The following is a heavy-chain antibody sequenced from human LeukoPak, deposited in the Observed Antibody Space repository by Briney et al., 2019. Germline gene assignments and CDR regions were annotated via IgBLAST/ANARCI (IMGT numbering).Heavy chain of an antibody. CDR1: ALTFSSYG. D-gene: IGHD4-17*01. J-gene: IGHJ6*03. CDR2: IRYDGSNK. Sequence: PGGSLRLTCAASALTFSSYGMNWVRQAPDKGLEWVAYIRYDGSNKYYADSVKDRFTISRDNSKNTLYLQMNSLRAEDTAVYYCAKPYGDYVNDYYYMDVWGKGTTVTISS. V-gene: IGHV3-30*02. CDR3: AKPYGDYVNDYYYMDV.